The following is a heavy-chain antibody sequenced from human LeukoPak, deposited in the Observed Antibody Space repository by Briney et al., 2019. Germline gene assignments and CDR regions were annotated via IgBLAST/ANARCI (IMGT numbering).Heavy chain of an antibody. CDR2: INHSGST. Sequence: SETLSLTCAVYGGSFSGYYWSWIRQPPGKGLEWIGEINHSGSTIYNPSLKSRVTISVDTSKNQFSLKLSSVTAADTAVYYCARGLYSRGYFDYWGQGTLVTVSS. J-gene: IGHJ4*02. D-gene: IGHD3-22*01. CDR1: GGSFSGYY. V-gene: IGHV4-34*01. CDR3: ARGLYSRGYFDY.